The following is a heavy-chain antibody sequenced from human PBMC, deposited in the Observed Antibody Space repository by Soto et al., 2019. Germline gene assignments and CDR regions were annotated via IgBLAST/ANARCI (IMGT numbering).Heavy chain of an antibody. J-gene: IGHJ6*02. V-gene: IGHV3-23*01. D-gene: IGHD3-22*01. Sequence: EVQLLESGGGLVQPGGSLRLSCAASGFTFSSYAMTWVRQAPGKGLEWVSALSGSGVSTYYADSVKGRFTISRDNSKNTLSLQMTSLRAEDTAVYYCAKGGGSKDYYDTSGYYLYYYYAMDVWGQGTTVTVSS. CDR1: GFTFSSYA. CDR3: AKGGGSKDYYDTSGYYLYYYYAMDV. CDR2: LSGSGVST.